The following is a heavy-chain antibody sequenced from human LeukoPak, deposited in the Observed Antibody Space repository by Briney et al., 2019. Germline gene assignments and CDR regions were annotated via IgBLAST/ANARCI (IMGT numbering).Heavy chain of an antibody. CDR1: GGSISSYY. D-gene: IGHD3-10*01. CDR3: ARAHIIMGSNWFDP. Sequence: SETLSLTCTVSGGSISSYYWSWIRQPPGKGLEWIGYIYYSGSTNYNPSLKSRVTISVDTSKNQFSLKLSSVTAADTAVYYCARAHIIMGSNWFDPWGQRTLVTVSS. CDR2: IYYSGST. V-gene: IGHV4-59*01. J-gene: IGHJ5*02.